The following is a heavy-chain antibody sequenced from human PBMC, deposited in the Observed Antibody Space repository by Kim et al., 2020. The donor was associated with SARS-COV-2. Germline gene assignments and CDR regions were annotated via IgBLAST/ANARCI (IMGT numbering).Heavy chain of an antibody. V-gene: IGHV4-34*01. J-gene: IGHJ4*02. CDR2: INHSGST. D-gene: IGHD5-12*01. CDR3: ARTQRRGSGYDR. Sequence: SETLSLTCAVYGGSFSGYYWSWIRQPPGKGLEWIGEINHSGSTNYNPSLKSRVTISVDTSKNQFSLKLSSVTAADTAVYYCARTQRRGSGYDRWGQGTLVTVSS. CDR1: GGSFSGYY.